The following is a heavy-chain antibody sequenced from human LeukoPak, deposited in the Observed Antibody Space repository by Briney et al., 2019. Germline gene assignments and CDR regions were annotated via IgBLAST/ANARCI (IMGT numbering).Heavy chain of an antibody. D-gene: IGHD6-13*01. CDR3: AKDNGYSSSGGYFDY. Sequence: GGSLRLSCAASGFTFSSYWMSWVRQAPGKGLEWVANINQDGSEKYYVDSVKGRFTISRDNAKNSLYLQMNSLRAEDTALYYCAKDNGYSSSGGYFDYWGQGTLVTVSS. J-gene: IGHJ4*02. CDR2: INQDGSEK. CDR1: GFTFSSYW. V-gene: IGHV3-7*03.